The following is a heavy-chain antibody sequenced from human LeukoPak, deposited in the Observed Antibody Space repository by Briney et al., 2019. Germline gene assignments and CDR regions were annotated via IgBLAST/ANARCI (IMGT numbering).Heavy chain of an antibody. CDR1: GFTFSSYA. CDR3: ARDWDVLGAKITGAFDI. CDR2: ISYDGSNK. V-gene: IGHV3-30-3*01. Sequence: GGSLRLSCAASGFTFSSYAMHWVRQAPGKGLEWVAVISYDGSNKYYADSVKGRFTISRDNSKNTLYLQMNSLRAEDTAVYYCARDWDVLGAKITGAFDIWGQGTMVTVSS. D-gene: IGHD1-26*01. J-gene: IGHJ3*02.